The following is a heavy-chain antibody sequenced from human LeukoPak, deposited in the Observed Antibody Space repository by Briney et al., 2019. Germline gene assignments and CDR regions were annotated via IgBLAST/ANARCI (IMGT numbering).Heavy chain of an antibody. J-gene: IGHJ4*02. CDR2: IIPIFGTA. Sequence: SVKVSCKASGGTFSSYAISWVRQAPGQGLEWMGGIIPIFGTANYAQRFQGRVTITADESTSTAYMELSSLRSEDTAVYYCASRAAADIVVVPAADADYWGQGTLVTVSS. V-gene: IGHV1-69*13. D-gene: IGHD2-2*01. CDR1: GGTFSSYA. CDR3: ASRAAADIVVVPAADADY.